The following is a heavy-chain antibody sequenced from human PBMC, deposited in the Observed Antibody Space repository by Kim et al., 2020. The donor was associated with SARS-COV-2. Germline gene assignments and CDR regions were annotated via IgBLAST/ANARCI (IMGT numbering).Heavy chain of an antibody. Sequence: LKGRVTISVDTSKNQFSLKLSSVTAADTAVYYCSRVKYQLLYYYYYYMDVWGKGTTVTVSS. V-gene: IGHV4-34*01. CDR3: SRVKYQLLYYYYYYMDV. J-gene: IGHJ6*03. D-gene: IGHD2-2*01.